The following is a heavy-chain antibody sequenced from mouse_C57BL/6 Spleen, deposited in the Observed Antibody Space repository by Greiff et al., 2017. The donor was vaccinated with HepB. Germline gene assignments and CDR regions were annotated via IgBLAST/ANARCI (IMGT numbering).Heavy chain of an antibody. J-gene: IGHJ2*01. CDR3: TRLVTTLFDY. Sequence: QVHVKQSGAELVRPGASVTLSCKASGYTFTDYEMHWVKQTPVHGLEWIGAIDPETGGTAYNQKFKGKAILTADKSSSTAYMELRSLTSEDSAVYYCTRLVTTLFDYWGQGTTLTVSS. D-gene: IGHD2-2*01. CDR2: IDPETGGT. CDR1: GYTFTDYE. V-gene: IGHV1-15*01.